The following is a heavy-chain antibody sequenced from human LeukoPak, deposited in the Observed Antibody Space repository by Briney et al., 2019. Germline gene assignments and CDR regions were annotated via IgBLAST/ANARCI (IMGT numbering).Heavy chain of an antibody. J-gene: IGHJ6*03. V-gene: IGHV4-59*01. D-gene: IGHD1-1*01. CDR2: IYYSGTT. CDR1: GGSISSYY. Sequence: SETLSLTCTVSGGSISSYYWSWIRQPPGKGLEWIGYIYYSGTTNYNPSLKSRVTISVDTSKNQFSLKLSSVTAADTAVYYCARVSWFPGTSYYYMDVWSKGTTVTISS. CDR3: ARVSWFPGTSYYYMDV.